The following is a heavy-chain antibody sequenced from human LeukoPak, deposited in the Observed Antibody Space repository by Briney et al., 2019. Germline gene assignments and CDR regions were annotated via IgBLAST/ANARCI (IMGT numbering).Heavy chain of an antibody. Sequence: GGSLRLSCEASGFTFRDYSMTWVRQAPGKGLEWVSSIDTPTPIINYADSVRGRFTISRDTARNSLYLQMNSLRAEDTAVYYCARDKPASIFDVYYYYGMDVWGQGTTVTVSS. J-gene: IGHJ6*02. D-gene: IGHD3-3*01. CDR2: IDTPTPII. V-gene: IGHV3-21*01. CDR1: GFTFRDYS. CDR3: ARDKPASIFDVYYYYGMDV.